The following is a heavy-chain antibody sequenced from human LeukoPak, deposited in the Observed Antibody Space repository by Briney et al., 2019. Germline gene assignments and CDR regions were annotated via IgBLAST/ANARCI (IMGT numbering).Heavy chain of an antibody. V-gene: IGHV3-21*01. Sequence: GSLRLSCAASGFTFSSYSMNWVRQAPGKGLEWVSSISSSSSYIYYADSVKGRFTISRDNAKNSLYLQMNSLRAEDTAVYYCARAPDYYGSGSYYKTFDYWGQGTLVTVSS. CDR1: GFTFSSYS. CDR2: ISSSSSYI. J-gene: IGHJ4*02. CDR3: ARAPDYYGSGSYYKTFDY. D-gene: IGHD3-10*01.